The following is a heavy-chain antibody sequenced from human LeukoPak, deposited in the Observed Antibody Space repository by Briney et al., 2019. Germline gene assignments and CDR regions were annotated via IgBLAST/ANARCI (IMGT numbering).Heavy chain of an antibody. V-gene: IGHV4-61*02. CDR2: IYTSGST. CDR3: ARDHYYDSSASGDAFDI. D-gene: IGHD3-22*01. Sequence: SETLSLTCTVSGGSISSGSYYWSWIRQPAGKGLEWIGRIYTSGSTNYNPSLKSRVTISVDTSKNQFSLKLSSVTAADTAVYYCARDHYYDSSASGDAFDIWGQGTMVTVSS. CDR1: GGSISSGSYY. J-gene: IGHJ3*02.